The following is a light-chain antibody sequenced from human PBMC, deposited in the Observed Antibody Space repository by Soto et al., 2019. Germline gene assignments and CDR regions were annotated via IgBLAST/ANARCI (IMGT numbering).Light chain of an antibody. J-gene: IGLJ2*01. V-gene: IGLV2-14*01. CDR3: SSYTSSATLI. Sequence: QSALTQAASVSGSPGQSITISCTGTSSDVGGYNYVSWYQQHPGRAPKLIIYEVTNRPSGISNRFSASKSRNTASLTISGLPAEDEADYYCSSYTSSATLIFGGGTQLTVL. CDR1: SSDVGGYNY. CDR2: EVT.